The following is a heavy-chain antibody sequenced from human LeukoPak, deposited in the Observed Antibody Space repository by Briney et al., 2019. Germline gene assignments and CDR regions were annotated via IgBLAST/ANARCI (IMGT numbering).Heavy chain of an antibody. CDR3: ARELLGYCTNGVCYTRGVVDY. D-gene: IGHD2-8*01. J-gene: IGHJ4*02. V-gene: IGHV3-48*04. CDR1: GFTFSNYS. CDR2: ISSSSSTI. Sequence: GGSLRLSCAASGFTFSNYSMNWVRQAPGKGLEWVSYISSSSSTIYYAGSVQGRFTISRDNAKNSLYLQMNSLRVEDTAVYYCARELLGYCTNGVCYTRGVVDYWGQGTLVTVSS.